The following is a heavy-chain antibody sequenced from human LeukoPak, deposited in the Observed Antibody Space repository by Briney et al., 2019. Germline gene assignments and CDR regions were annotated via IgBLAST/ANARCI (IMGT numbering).Heavy chain of an antibody. J-gene: IGHJ3*02. CDR2: INHIGST. CDR3: ARGVYGDPRRRTNFDI. D-gene: IGHD4-17*01. CDR1: GGSFSGYY. Sequence: SETLSLTCAVYGGSFSGYYWSWIRQPPRKGLEWIGEINHIGSTNYNPSLKSRVTISGDTSKNQFSLKLSSVTAADTAVYYCARGVYGDPRRRTNFDIWGQGTMVTVSS. V-gene: IGHV4-34*01.